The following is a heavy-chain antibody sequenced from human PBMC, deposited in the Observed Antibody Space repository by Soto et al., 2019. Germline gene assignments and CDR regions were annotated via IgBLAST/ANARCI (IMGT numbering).Heavy chain of an antibody. CDR2: ISENGGSRGGT. Sequence: PGGSLRLSCAGSGFTFNNSAMTWVRRAPGQGLEWVASISENGGSRGGTYYADSVKGRFTISRDNSKNTLYLQVDSLTGADTAVYYCASAKAVVIAPLGIWGQGALVTVSS. CDR3: ASAKAVVIAPLGI. D-gene: IGHD2-21*01. CDR1: GFTFNNSA. V-gene: IGHV3-23*01. J-gene: IGHJ3*02.